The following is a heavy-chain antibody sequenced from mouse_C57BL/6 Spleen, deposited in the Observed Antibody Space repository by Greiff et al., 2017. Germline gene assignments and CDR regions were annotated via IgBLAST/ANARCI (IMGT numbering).Heavy chain of an antibody. Sequence: QVQLQQSGAELVKPGASVKLSCKASGYTFTEYTIHWVKQRSGQGLEWIGWFYPGSGSIKYNEKFKDKATLTADKSSSTVYMELSRLTSEDSAVYISARHERGATAHATVAWFAYWGQGTLVTVSA. CDR3: ARHERGATAHATVAWFAY. CDR1: GYTFTEYT. D-gene: IGHD3-2*02. CDR2: FYPGSGSI. J-gene: IGHJ3*01. V-gene: IGHV1-62-2*01.